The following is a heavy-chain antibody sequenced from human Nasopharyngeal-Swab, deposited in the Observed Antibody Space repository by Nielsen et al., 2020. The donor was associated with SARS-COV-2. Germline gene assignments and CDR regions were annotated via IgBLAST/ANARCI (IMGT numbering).Heavy chain of an antibody. V-gene: IGHV3-30*18. D-gene: IGHD3-22*01. J-gene: IGHJ5*02. CDR3: AKGLDDNYYDISGPDH. CDR2: ISLDGRTQ. Sequence: GESLKISCAASEFSFSSYAMHWVRQAPGKGLEWVAVISLDGRTQYYAESVKGRFIISRDNSKNTLSLQMNSLRADDTAVYYCAKGLDDNYYDISGPDHWGQGILVTVSP. CDR1: EFSFSSYA.